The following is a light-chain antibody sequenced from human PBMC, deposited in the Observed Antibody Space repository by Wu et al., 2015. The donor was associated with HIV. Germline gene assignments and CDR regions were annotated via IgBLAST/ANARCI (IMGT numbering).Light chain of an antibody. J-gene: IGKJ5*01. CDR2: GAS. V-gene: IGKV3-20*01. CDR3: QQHASSPPIT. Sequence: EIVLTQSPGTLSLSPGEGATLPCRASQSVRSSYLVWYQQKPGQSPRLLIYGASRRATGIPDRFSGSGSGTDFTLTISRLEPEDFALYYCQQHASSPPITFGQGTRLEIK. CDR1: QSVRSSY.